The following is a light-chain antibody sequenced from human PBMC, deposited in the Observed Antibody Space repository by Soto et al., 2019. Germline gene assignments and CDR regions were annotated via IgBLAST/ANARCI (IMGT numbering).Light chain of an antibody. CDR1: SSDVGAYNY. J-gene: IGLJ2*01. CDR3: CSYTTSGTVV. Sequence: QSVLTQPASVSGSPGQSITISCTGTSSDVGAYNYVSWYQQYPGKAPKVIIYDVSNRPSGVSNRFSGSKSGNTASLTISGLQAEDEADYYCCSYTTSGTVVFGGGTKLTVL. V-gene: IGLV2-14*01. CDR2: DVS.